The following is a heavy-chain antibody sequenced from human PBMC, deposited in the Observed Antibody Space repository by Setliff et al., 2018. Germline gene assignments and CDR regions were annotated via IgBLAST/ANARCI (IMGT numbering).Heavy chain of an antibody. CDR3: ARDGVSYGMDV. Sequence: GGSLRLSCAVYGFTFNKYWMYWVRQAPGKGLEWVANINQYGTEKYYVDSVKGRFSVSRDNAKNSLFLQMNSLRVEDTAVYYCARDGVSYGMDVWGQGTTVTVSS. CDR1: GFTFNKYW. J-gene: IGHJ6*02. CDR2: INQYGTEK. V-gene: IGHV3-7*01.